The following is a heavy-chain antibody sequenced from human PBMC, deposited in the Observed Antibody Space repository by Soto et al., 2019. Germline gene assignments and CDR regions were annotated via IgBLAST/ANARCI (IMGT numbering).Heavy chain of an antibody. J-gene: IGHJ4*02. Sequence: QVQLQESGPGLVKPSGTLSLTCAVSSGSISSSNWWSWVRQPPGKGLEWIGEIYHSGSTNYNPSLKSRVTISVDKSKNQFSLKLSSVTAADTAVYYCARGYCSSTSCPNLSDYFDYWGQGTLVTVSS. CDR1: SGSISSSNW. D-gene: IGHD2-2*01. CDR3: ARGYCSSTSCPNLSDYFDY. CDR2: IYHSGST. V-gene: IGHV4-4*02.